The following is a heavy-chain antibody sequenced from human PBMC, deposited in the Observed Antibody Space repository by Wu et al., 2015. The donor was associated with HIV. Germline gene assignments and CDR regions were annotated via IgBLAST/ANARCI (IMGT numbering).Heavy chain of an antibody. CDR2: IVVGSGKT. CDR1: GADLLTSV. V-gene: IGHV1-58*02. D-gene: IGHD2/OR15-2a*01. J-gene: IGHJ6*01. Sequence: QLHLVQSGPEVAKPETSVKVSCKASGADLLTSVIQWVRQTRGHRPEWIGWIVVGSGKTNYAQGFEERLKIFRDMSTRTVYMELNSLKVDDTAVYYCAARSPGSGSYNHYFLLMRYWAERNGPYVLRSVLLRRPYPNRDRTYG. CDR3: AARSPGSGSYNHYFLLMRYWAERNGPYVLRSVLLRRPYPNRDRTYG.